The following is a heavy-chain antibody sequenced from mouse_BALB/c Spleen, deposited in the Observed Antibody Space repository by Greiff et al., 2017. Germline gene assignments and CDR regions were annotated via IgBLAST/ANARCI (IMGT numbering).Heavy chain of an antibody. V-gene: IGHV5-9-4*01. CDR1: GFTFSSYA. CDR2: ISSGGSYT. CDR3: AREAYGSSPDY. D-gene: IGHD1-1*01. J-gene: IGHJ2*01. Sequence: EVKLVESGGGLVKPGGSLKLSCAASGFTFSSYAMSWVRQSPEKRLEWVAEISSGGSYTYYPDTVTGRFTISRDNAKNTLYLEISSLRSEDTAMYYCAREAYGSSPDYWGQGTTLTVSS.